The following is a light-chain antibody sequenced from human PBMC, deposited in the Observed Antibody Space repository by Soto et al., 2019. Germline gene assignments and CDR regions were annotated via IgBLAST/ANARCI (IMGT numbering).Light chain of an antibody. CDR1: QSLNSFY. J-gene: IGKJ1*01. Sequence: EIVLTQSPGTLSLSPGERATLSCRASQSLNSFYLAWYQQKPGQAPRLLIYGSSNRATGIPDRFSGSGSGTDFTLTISRLDPEDFSVYYCQQYDISPRTVGQGTNVEVK. CDR2: GSS. V-gene: IGKV3-20*01. CDR3: QQYDISPRT.